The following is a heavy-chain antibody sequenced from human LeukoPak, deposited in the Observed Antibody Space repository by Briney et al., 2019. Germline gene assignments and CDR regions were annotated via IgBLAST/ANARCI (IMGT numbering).Heavy chain of an antibody. D-gene: IGHD3-22*01. CDR3: ARQGRGTMIGFDP. J-gene: IGHJ5*02. V-gene: IGHV4-39*01. CDR2: IYYSGST. Sequence: SETLTLTCTVSGGSISSSSYYWGWIRQPPGKGLEWIGSIYYSGSTYYNPSLKSRVTISVDTSKNQFSLKLSSVTAADTAVYYCARQGRGTMIGFDPWGQGTLVTVSS. CDR1: GGSISSSSYY.